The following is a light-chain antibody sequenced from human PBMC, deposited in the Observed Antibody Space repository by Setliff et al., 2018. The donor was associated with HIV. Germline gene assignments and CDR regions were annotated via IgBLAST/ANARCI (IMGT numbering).Light chain of an antibody. CDR3: SSYTGSDTYV. CDR2: DVN. J-gene: IGLJ1*01. V-gene: IGLV2-14*03. Sequence: QSALAQPASVSGSPGQSITISCTGTSRDVGGGHNYVSWHQQHPGKAPKLVIFDVNKRPAGFSYRFSGSKSGNTASLTISGLQAEDEADYYCSSYTGSDTYVFGPGTKVTVL. CDR1: SRDVGGGHNY.